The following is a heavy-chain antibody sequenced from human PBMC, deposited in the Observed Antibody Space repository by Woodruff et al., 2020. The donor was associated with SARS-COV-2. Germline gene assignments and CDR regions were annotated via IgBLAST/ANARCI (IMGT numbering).Heavy chain of an antibody. V-gene: IGHV1-3*01. CDR3: TPVTTGY. D-gene: IGHD4-17*01. CDR2: INADNGNT. Sequence: IHWVRQAPGQRLEWMGWINADNGNTKFSQRFQGRVTISRDTSATTVYMELSSLRSEDTAVYYCTPVTTGYWGQGT. J-gene: IGHJ4*02.